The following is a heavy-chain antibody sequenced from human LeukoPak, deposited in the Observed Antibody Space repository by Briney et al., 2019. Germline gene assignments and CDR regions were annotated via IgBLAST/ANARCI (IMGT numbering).Heavy chain of an antibody. J-gene: IGHJ4*02. D-gene: IGHD3-10*01. CDR1: GGSISSYY. V-gene: IGHV4-59*01. CDR3: AGLWFGEFYISY. CDR2: IYYSGST. Sequence: PSETLSLTSTVSGGSISSYYWSWIRQPPGKGLEWIGYIYYSGSTNYNPSLKSRVTISVDTSKNQFSLKLSSVTAADTAVYYCAGLWFGEFYISYWGQGTLVTVSS.